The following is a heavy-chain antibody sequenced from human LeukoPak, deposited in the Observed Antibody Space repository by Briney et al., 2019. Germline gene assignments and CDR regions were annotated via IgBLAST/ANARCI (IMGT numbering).Heavy chain of an antibody. CDR3: ARDPGPVWGSYRYQGDY. V-gene: IGHV3-74*01. Sequence: TGGSLRLSCAASGFTFSSYWMHWVRQAPGKGLVWVSRINSDGSSTSYADSVKGRFTISRDNAKNTLYLQMNSLRAEDTAVYYCARDPGPVWGSYRYQGDYWGQGTLVTVSS. D-gene: IGHD3-16*02. CDR2: INSDGSST. CDR1: GFTFSSYW. J-gene: IGHJ4*02.